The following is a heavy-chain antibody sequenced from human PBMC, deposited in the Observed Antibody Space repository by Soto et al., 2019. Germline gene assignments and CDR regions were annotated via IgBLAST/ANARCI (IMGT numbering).Heavy chain of an antibody. CDR1: GYTFSAYA. V-gene: IGHV1-3*01. CDR2: INGGNGHT. CDR3: ARGKGMEENYYYYGMDV. J-gene: IGHJ6*02. D-gene: IGHD1-1*01. Sequence: ASVKVSCKASGYTFSAYALHWVRQAPGQGLEWMGWINGGNGHTRYSQKFKDRVTISRDTPASTAYMELSGLRSEDTAVYYCARGKGMEENYYYYGMDVWGQGTTVTVSS.